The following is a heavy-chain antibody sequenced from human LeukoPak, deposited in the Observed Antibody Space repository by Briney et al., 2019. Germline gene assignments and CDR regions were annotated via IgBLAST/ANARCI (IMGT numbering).Heavy chain of an antibody. CDR2: MNPNSGNT. D-gene: IGHD2-15*01. Sequence: GASVKVSCKASGYTFTSYDINWVRQATGQGLEWMGWMNPNSGNTGYAQKFQGRVTMTRNTSISTAYMELGRLRSEDTAGYYWAGGPPPQYCSGGSCYAACWGQGTLVTVSS. CDR3: AGGPPPQYCSGGSCYAAC. J-gene: IGHJ4*02. V-gene: IGHV1-8*01. CDR1: GYTFTSYD.